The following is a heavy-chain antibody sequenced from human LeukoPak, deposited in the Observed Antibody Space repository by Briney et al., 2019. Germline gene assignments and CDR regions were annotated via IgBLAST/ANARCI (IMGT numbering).Heavy chain of an antibody. CDR2: IYYSGST. D-gene: IGHD3-22*01. CDR3: AREGSYYYDSSGYLN. Sequence: ETLTLTCTVSGGSISSYYWSWIRQPPGKGLEWIGYIYYSGSTNYNPSLKSRVTISVDTSKNQFSLKLSSVTAADTAVYYCAREGSYYYDSSGYLNWGQGTLVTVSS. J-gene: IGHJ4*02. CDR1: GGSISSYY. V-gene: IGHV4-59*12.